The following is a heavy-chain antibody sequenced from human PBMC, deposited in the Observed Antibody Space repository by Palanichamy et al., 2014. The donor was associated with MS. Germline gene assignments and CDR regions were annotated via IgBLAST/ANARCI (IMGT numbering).Heavy chain of an antibody. CDR1: GGTFSSYA. CDR2: IIPILGIA. J-gene: IGHJ3*02. V-gene: IGHV1-69*09. CDR3: ATQEVAATGSAFDI. Sequence: QVQLVQSGAEVKKPGSSVKVSCKASGGTFSSYAISWVRQAPGQGLEWMGRIIPILGIANYAQKFQGRVTITADKSTSTAYMELSSLRSEDTAVYYCATQEVAATGSAFDIWGQGTMVTVSS. D-gene: IGHD2-15*01.